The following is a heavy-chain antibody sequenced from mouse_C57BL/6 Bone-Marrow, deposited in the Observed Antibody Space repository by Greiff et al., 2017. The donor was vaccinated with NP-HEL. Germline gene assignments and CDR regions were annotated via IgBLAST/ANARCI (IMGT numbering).Heavy chain of an antibody. Sequence: EVQGVESGGGLVKPGGSLKLSCAASGFTFSDYGMHWVRQAPEKGLEWVAYISSGSSTLYYADTVKGRFTISRDNAKNTLFLQMTSLRSEDTAMYYCARHDGQRYFDVWGTGTTVTVSS. V-gene: IGHV5-17*01. J-gene: IGHJ1*03. CDR1: GFTFSDYG. CDR2: ISSGSSTL. D-gene: IGHD2-3*01. CDR3: ARHDGQRYFDV.